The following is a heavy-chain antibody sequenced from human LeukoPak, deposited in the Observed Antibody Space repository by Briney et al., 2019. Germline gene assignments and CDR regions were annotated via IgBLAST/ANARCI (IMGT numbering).Heavy chain of an antibody. Sequence: SQTLSLTFALSGDSVSINSAAWNWIRQSPSRGLEWLGSTYYRSKWYNDYAVSVKSRITINPDTSKNQFSLQLNSVTPEDTAVYYCARLRSITMVRGVIISYYYYGMDVWGQGTTVTVSS. J-gene: IGHJ6*02. D-gene: IGHD3-10*01. CDR2: TYYRSKWYN. CDR3: ARLRSITMVRGVIISYYYYGMDV. V-gene: IGHV6-1*01. CDR1: GDSVSINSAA.